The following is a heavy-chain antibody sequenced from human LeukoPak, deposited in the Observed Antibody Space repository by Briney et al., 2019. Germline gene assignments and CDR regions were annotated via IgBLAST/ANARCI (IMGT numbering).Heavy chain of an antibody. D-gene: IGHD1-7*01. CDR1: GFSFSSYA. J-gene: IGHJ4*02. CDR2: ISGRGSST. Sequence: SGGSLRLSCAASGFSFSSYAMSWVRQAPGKGLEWVSVISGRGSSTDYADSVKGRFTISRDNSKNTLFLQMNSLRAEDTAVYYCARDINWNYKGFFEYWGQGTLVTVSS. V-gene: IGHV3-23*01. CDR3: ARDINWNYKGFFEY.